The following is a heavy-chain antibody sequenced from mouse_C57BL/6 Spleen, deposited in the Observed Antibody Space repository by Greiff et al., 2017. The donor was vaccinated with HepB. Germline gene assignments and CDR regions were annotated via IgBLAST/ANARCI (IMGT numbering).Heavy chain of an antibody. Sequence: VKLQQSGAELVRPGASVTLSCKASGYTFTDYEMHWVKQTPAHGLEWIGAIDPETGGTAYNQKFKGKAILTADKSSSTAYMELRSLTSEDSAVYYCTRSYYYGSSNWYFDVWGTGTTVTVSS. V-gene: IGHV1-15*01. D-gene: IGHD1-1*01. J-gene: IGHJ1*03. CDR3: TRSYYYGSSNWYFDV. CDR1: GYTFTDYE. CDR2: IDPETGGT.